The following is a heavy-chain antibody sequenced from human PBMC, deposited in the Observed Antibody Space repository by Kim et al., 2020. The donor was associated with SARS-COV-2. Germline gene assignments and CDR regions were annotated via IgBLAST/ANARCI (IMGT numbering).Heavy chain of an antibody. CDR2: ISGSGGST. CDR3: ANPSRAARRVDY. V-gene: IGHV3-23*01. D-gene: IGHD6-6*01. J-gene: IGHJ4*02. Sequence: GGSLRLSCAASGFTFSSYAMSWVRQAPGKGLEWVSAISGSGGSTYYADSVKGRFTISRDNSKNTLYLQMNSLRAEDTAVYYCANPSRAARRVDYWGQGTLVTVSS. CDR1: GFTFSSYA.